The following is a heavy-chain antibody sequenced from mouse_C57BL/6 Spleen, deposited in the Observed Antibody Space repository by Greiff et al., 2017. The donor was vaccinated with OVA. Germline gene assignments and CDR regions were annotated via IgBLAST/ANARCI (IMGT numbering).Heavy chain of an antibody. D-gene: IGHD2-4*01. CDR2: INPGSGGT. CDR1: GYAFTNYL. CDR3: ARRDYEGYYFDY. Sequence: VKLLESGAELVRPGTSVKVSCKASGYAFTNYLIEWVKQRPGQGLEWIGVINPGSGGTNFNEKFKGKATLTADKSSSTAYMQLSSLTSEDSAVYFCARRDYEGYYFDYWGQGTTLTVSS. V-gene: IGHV1-54*01. J-gene: IGHJ2*01.